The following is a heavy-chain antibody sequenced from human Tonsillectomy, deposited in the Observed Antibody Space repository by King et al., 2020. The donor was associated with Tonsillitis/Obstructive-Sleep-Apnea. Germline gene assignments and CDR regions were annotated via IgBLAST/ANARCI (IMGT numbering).Heavy chain of an antibody. Sequence: VQLVESGGGVVQPGRSLRLSCAASGFTFSSYGMHWVRQAPGKGLEWVAVISYDGSNKYYADSVKGRFTISRDNSKNTLYLQMNSLRAEDTAVYYCAKDFRPYSRGWYATDWGQGTLVTVSS. CDR2: ISYDGSNK. CDR1: GFTFSSYG. CDR3: AKDFRPYSRGWYATD. V-gene: IGHV3-30*18. D-gene: IGHD6-19*01. J-gene: IGHJ4*02.